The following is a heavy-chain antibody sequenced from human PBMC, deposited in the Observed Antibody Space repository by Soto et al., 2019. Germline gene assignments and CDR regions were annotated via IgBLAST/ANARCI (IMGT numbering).Heavy chain of an antibody. CDR3: ASAAREYYYYGMDV. CDR1: GFTFSSYA. J-gene: IGHJ6*02. CDR2: ISGSGGST. Sequence: GGSLSLSCAAPGFTFSSYAMSWVRQAPGKGLEWVSAISGSGGSTYYADSVKGRFTISRDNSKNTLYLQMNSLRAEDTAVYYCASAAREYYYYGMDVWGQGTTVTVSS. V-gene: IGHV3-23*01.